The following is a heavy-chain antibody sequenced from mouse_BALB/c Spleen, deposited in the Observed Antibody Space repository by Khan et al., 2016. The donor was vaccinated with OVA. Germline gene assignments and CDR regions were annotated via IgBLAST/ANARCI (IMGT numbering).Heavy chain of an antibody. CDR2: INYSGGT. CDR1: GYSITSDYA. J-gene: IGHJ3*01. CDR3: ARWFTY. V-gene: IGHV3-2*02. Sequence: EVQLVESGPGLVKPSQSLSLTCTVTGYSITSDYAWNWIRPFPGNKLEWMGYINYSGGTSYLPSLKSRISITRDTSKNQFFLQLNSVTTEDSATYYCARWFTYWGQGTLVTVS.